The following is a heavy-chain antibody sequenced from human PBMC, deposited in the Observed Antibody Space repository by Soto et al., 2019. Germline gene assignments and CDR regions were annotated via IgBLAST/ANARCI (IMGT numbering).Heavy chain of an antibody. J-gene: IGHJ5*02. CDR3: ATTGGYCSSTSCFINWLDP. CDR1: GFTFSSYS. Sequence: GGSLRLSCAASGFTFSSYSMNWVRQAPGKGLEWVSSISSSSSYIYYADSVKGRFTISRDNAKNSLYLQMNSLRAEDTAVYYCATTGGYCSSTSCFINWLDPSGQGTLVTVYS. V-gene: IGHV3-21*01. D-gene: IGHD2-2*01. CDR2: ISSSSSYI.